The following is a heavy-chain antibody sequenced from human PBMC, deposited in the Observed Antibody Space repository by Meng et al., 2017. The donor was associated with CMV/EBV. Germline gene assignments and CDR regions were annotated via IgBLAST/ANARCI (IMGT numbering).Heavy chain of an antibody. J-gene: IGHJ4*02. CDR1: CGSISRGDYY. V-gene: IGHV4-30-4*08. CDR2: IYYSGST. CDR3: ARVTSRVAGAFDY. D-gene: IGHD1-14*01. Sequence: QVMLKKVGPVLGTPSTTLSLTCTVSCGSISRGDYYWSWIRQPPGKGLEWIGYIYYSGSTYYNPSLKSRVTISVDTSKNQFSLKLSSVTAADTAVYYCARVTSRVAGAFDYWGQGTLVTVSS.